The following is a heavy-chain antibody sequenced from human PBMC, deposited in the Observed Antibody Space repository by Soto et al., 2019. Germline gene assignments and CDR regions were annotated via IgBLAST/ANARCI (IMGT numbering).Heavy chain of an antibody. V-gene: IGHV1-18*01. J-gene: IGHJ5*02. CDR2: ISAYNGNT. D-gene: IGHD6-19*01. CDR1: GYTFTSYG. CDR3: ARDPKGFLYSGFNWSDP. Sequence: ASVKVSCKASGYTFTSYGIRWVRQAPGQGLEWMGWISAYNGNTNYAQKLQGRVTMTTDTSTSTAYMELRSLRSDDTAVYYCARDPKGFLYSGFNWSDPWGQGTLVTVSS.